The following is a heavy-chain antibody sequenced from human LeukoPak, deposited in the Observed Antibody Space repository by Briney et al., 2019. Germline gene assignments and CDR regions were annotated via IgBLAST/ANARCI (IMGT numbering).Heavy chain of an antibody. CDR2: IYSTGST. CDR1: GGSINFYY. J-gene: IGHJ4*02. CDR3: ARGIADPYSFDS. Sequence: PTETLSLTCTVSGGSINFYYWSWIRQPAGKGLEWIGRIYSTGSTSYSPSLKSRVTMSVDKSKNQFSLNLTSVTAADTAVYYCARGIADPYSFDSWGQGTLVTVSS. D-gene: IGHD6-13*01. V-gene: IGHV4-4*07.